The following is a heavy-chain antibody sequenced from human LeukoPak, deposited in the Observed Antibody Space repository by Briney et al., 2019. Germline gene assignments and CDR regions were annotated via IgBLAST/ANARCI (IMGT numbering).Heavy chain of an antibody. V-gene: IGHV4-34*01. D-gene: IGHD2-21*01. J-gene: IGHJ4*02. CDR2: INHSGST. CDR1: GGSFSGYY. Sequence: PSETLSLNCAVYGGSFSGYYWSWIRQPPGKGLEWIGEINHSGSTNYNPSLKSRVTISVDTSKNQFSLKLSSVTAADTAVYYCARGFAADPVFDWGQGTLVTVSS. CDR3: ARGFAADPVFD.